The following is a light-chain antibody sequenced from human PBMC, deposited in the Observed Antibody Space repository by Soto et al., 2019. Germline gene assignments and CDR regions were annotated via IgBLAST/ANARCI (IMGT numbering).Light chain of an antibody. V-gene: IGLV1-51*01. J-gene: IGLJ2*01. CDR3: GTCDTDLSAGV. Sequence: QSVLTQPPSVSAAPGQKVTISCSGSSSNIGPNSVSWYLQLPGTAPKLLIYDSTNRPSGIPDRFSGSKSGTSATLAITGLQTGDEGYYSCGTCDTDLSAGVFGGGTKLTVL. CDR1: SSNIGPNS. CDR2: DST.